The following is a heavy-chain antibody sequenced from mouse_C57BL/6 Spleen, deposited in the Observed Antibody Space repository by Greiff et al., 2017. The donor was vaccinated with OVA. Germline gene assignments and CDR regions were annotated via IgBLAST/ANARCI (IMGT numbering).Heavy chain of an antibody. Sequence: VQLQQSGPELVKPGASVKIPCKASGYSFTGYYMNWVKQSPEKSLEWIGEINPSTGGTTYNQKFKAKATLTVDKSSSTAYMQLKSLTSEDSAVYYCARYDYSPFAYWGQGTLVTVSA. CDR1: GYSFTGYY. V-gene: IGHV1-42*01. CDR3: ARYDYSPFAY. J-gene: IGHJ3*01. CDR2: INPSTGGT. D-gene: IGHD2-4*01.